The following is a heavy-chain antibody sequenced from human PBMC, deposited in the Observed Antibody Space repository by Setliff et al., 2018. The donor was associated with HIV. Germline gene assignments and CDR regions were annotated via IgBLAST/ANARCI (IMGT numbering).Heavy chain of an antibody. D-gene: IGHD3-9*01. CDR1: GYTFIHYD. CDR2: INPNMGDT. V-gene: IGHV1-2*06. CDR3: ARQDIPTGYYLFDY. J-gene: IGHJ4*02. Sequence: ASVKVSCKASGYTFIHYDIHWVRQAPGQGLEWMGRINPNMGDTQYAQKFQGRIIMTRDTSINTVYMELSSLTSDDTALYYCARQDIPTGYYLFDYWGQGTQVTVSS.